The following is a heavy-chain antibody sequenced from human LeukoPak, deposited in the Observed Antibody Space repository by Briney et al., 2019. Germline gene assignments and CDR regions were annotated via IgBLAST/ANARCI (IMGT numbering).Heavy chain of an antibody. D-gene: IGHD5-24*01. CDR3: AGGWLQFRFDY. CDR2: IFYGGST. V-gene: IGHV4-31*03. J-gene: IGHJ4*02. CDR1: GGSIRSDGYY. Sequence: PSQTLSLTCTVSGGSIRSDGYYWSWIRHYPGKGLEWIGSIFYGGSTNYNPSLKSRASMSVDTSKNQFSLKLSSVTAADTAVYYCAGGWLQFRFDYWGQGTLVTVSS.